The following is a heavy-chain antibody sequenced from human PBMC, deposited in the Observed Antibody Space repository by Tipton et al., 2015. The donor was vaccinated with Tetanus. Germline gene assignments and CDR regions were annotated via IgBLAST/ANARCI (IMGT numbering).Heavy chain of an antibody. CDR1: GGSIGSINW. Sequence: TLSLTCAVSGGSIGSINWWSWVRQPPGQGLEWIGETSDSGYTNYSPSLESRVTISVDTSKNQFSLKLSSVTAADTAVYYCARQAYSYDSTGLVLSGMDVWGQGTTVTVSS. D-gene: IGHD3-22*01. CDR3: ARQAYSYDSTGLVLSGMDV. J-gene: IGHJ6*02. CDR2: TSDSGYT. V-gene: IGHV4-4*02.